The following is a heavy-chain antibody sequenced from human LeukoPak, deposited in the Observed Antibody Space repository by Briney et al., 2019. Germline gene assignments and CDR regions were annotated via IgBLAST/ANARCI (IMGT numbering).Heavy chain of an antibody. CDR1: GFTFSSYA. J-gene: IGHJ4*02. Sequence: GGSLRLSCAASGFTFSSYAMSWVRQAPGKGLEWVSATSGSGGSTYYADSVKGRFTISRDNSKNTLYLQMNSLRAEDTAVYYCAKDSRGRNSLDYWGQGTLVTVSS. D-gene: IGHD4-23*01. CDR3: AKDSRGRNSLDY. V-gene: IGHV3-23*01. CDR2: TSGSGGST.